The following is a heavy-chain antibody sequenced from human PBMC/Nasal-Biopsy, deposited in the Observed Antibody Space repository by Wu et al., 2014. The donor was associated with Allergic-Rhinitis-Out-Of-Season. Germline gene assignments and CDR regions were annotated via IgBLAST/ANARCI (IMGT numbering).Heavy chain of an antibody. CDR2: IDWDDDS. CDR3: AREYSSSGSFDC. CDR1: GFSFTKIGMR. Sequence: ALVKPTQTLTLTCTFSGFSFTKIGMRMSWIRQTPGKGLEWLARIDWDDDSSYSTSLQTRLTISKDTSKNQVVLSMTNMDPVDTGTYFCAREYSSSGSFDCWGQGTLVTVSS. J-gene: IGHJ4*02. V-gene: IGHV2-70*04. D-gene: IGHD6-13*01.